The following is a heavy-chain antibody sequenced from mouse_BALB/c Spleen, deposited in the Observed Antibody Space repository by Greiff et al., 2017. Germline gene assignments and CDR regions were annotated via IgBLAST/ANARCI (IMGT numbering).Heavy chain of an antibody. D-gene: IGHD2-4*01. CDR3: ARDWGLRRRSPLAY. Sequence: EVKLVESGGGLVKPGGSLKLSCAASGFTFSDYYMYWVRQTPEKRLEWVATISDGGSYTYYPDSVKGRFTISRDNAKNNLYLQMSSLKSEDTAMYYCARDWGLRRRSPLAYWGQGTLVTVSA. CDR1: GFTFSDYY. CDR2: ISDGGSYT. J-gene: IGHJ3*01. V-gene: IGHV5-4*02.